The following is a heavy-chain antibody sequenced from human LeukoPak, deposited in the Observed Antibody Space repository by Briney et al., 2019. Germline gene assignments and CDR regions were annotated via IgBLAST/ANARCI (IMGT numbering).Heavy chain of an antibody. D-gene: IGHD3-16*01. Sequence: PGGSLRLSCAASGFTFNNAWMSWVRQAPGKGLEWVGRIKSKTDGGTTDYAAPVKGRFTISRDDSKNTLYLQMSSLKIEDTAVYYCTRIIKSGGFDYWGQGVLVTVSS. V-gene: IGHV3-15*01. CDR1: GFTFNNAW. CDR2: IKSKTDGGTT. J-gene: IGHJ4*02. CDR3: TRIIKSGGFDY.